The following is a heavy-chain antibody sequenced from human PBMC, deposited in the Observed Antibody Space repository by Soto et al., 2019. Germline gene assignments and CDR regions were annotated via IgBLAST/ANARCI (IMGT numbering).Heavy chain of an antibody. CDR2: IDPSDSYT. J-gene: IGHJ6*02. Sequence: GESLKISCKGSGYSFTSYWISWVRQMPGKGLEWMGRIDPSDSYTNYSPSFQGHVTISADKSISTAYLQWSSLKASDTAMYYCARVQSAVVVAATPHLLAFMDVWGQGTTVTVSS. D-gene: IGHD2-15*01. V-gene: IGHV5-10-1*01. CDR3: ARVQSAVVVAATPHLLAFMDV. CDR1: GYSFTSYW.